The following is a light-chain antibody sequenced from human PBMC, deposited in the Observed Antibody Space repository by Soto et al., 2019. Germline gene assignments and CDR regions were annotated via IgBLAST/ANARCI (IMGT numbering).Light chain of an antibody. V-gene: IGLV2-14*01. CDR3: SSYTSRSTLV. J-gene: IGLJ3*02. CDR2: EVT. CDR1: SSDVGTYNY. Sequence: SALTQPASVSGSPGQSITISCTGTSSDVGTYNYVSWYQQYPGKAPKLMIYEVTNRPSGISDRFSGSKSANTASLTISGLQAEDEADYYCSSYTSRSTLVFGGGTKLTVL.